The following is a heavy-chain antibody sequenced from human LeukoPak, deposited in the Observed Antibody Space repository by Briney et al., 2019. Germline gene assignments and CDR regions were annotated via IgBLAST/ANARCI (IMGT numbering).Heavy chain of an antibody. Sequence: SETLSLTCAVYGGSFSGYYWSWIRQPPGKGLEWIGEINHSGSTNYNPSLKSRVTISVDTSKKQFSLKLSSVTAADTAVYYCARGGITIFGVVTRPFDYWGQGTLVTVSS. CDR1: GGSFSGYY. D-gene: IGHD3-3*01. J-gene: IGHJ4*02. CDR2: INHSGST. V-gene: IGHV4-34*01. CDR3: ARGGITIFGVVTRPFDY.